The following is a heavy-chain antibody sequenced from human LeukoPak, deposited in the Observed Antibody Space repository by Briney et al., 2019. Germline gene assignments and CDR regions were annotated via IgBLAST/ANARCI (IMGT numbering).Heavy chain of an antibody. V-gene: IGHV3-13*04. Sequence: GGSLRLSCAASGFTFSNYDMFWVRQTTGKGLEWVSTIGAADDTYYPGSVRGRFTISRDNAKNTLYLQMNSLRAEDAAVYYCARALIAARTSYFDYWGQGTLVTVSS. CDR1: GFTFSNYD. J-gene: IGHJ4*02. CDR2: IGAADDT. CDR3: ARALIAARTSYFDY. D-gene: IGHD6-6*01.